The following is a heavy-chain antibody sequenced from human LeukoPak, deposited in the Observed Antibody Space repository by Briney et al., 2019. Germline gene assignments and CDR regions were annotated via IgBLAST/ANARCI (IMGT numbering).Heavy chain of an antibody. V-gene: IGHV3-21*04. Sequence: GGSLRLSCAASGFTFSSYSMNWVRQAPGKGLEWVSSISSSSSYIYYADSVKGRFTISRDNSKNTLYLQMNSLRAEDTAVYYCARDDYSNPSAIAWGQGTLVTVSS. CDR1: GFTFSSYS. CDR3: ARDDYSNPSAIA. D-gene: IGHD4-11*01. J-gene: IGHJ5*02. CDR2: ISSSSSYI.